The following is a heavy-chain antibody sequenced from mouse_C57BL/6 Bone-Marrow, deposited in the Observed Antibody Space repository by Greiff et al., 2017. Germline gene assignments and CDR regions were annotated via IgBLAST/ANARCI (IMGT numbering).Heavy chain of an antibody. V-gene: IGHV14-4*01. D-gene: IGHD1-1*01. Sequence: VQLQQSGAELVRPGASVKLSCTASGFNIKDDYMHWVKQRPEQGLEWIGWIDPEDGDTEYDSKFQGKATITADTSSNTAYMQLSSLTSEDTAVYDGTTSTTVVADWYFDVWGTGTTVTVAS. CDR1: GFNIKDDY. J-gene: IGHJ1*03. CDR2: IDPEDGDT. CDR3: TTSTTVVADWYFDV.